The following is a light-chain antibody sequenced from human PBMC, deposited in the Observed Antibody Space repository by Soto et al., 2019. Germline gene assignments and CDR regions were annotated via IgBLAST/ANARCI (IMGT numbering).Light chain of an antibody. J-gene: IGLJ1*01. V-gene: IGLV2-14*01. Sequence: QSALTQPASVSGSPGQSITISCTGTSSDVGGYNYVSWYQQHPGKAPKLMIYDVSNRPSGVSNRFSGSKSGNTASLTISGLQAEDEADYYCSCYTSSSTPDVFGTGTKVTVL. CDR3: SCYTSSSTPDV. CDR2: DVS. CDR1: SSDVGGYNY.